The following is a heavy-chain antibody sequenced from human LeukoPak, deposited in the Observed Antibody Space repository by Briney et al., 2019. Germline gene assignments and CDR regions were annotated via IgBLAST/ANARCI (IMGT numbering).Heavy chain of an antibody. CDR3: ARPYQDYDFWSSYYYRHSYFDY. CDR1: GFTFSSYW. J-gene: IGHJ4*02. Sequence: GGSLRLSCAASGFTFSSYWMHWVRQAPGKGLVWVSRINSDGGSTSYADSVKGRFTISRDNAKNTLYLQMNSLRAEDTAVYYCARPYQDYDFWSSYYYRHSYFDYWGQGTLVTVSS. V-gene: IGHV3-74*01. CDR2: INSDGGST. D-gene: IGHD3-3*01.